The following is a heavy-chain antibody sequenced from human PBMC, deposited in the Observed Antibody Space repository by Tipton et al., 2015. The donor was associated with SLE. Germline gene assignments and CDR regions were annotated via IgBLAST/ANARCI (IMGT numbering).Heavy chain of an antibody. V-gene: IGHV4-34*01. CDR3: ATGLGELFYYYGMDV. CDR2: INHSGST. CDR1: GGSFSGYY. Sequence: TLFLTCAVYGGSFSGYYWSWIRQPPGKGLEWIGEINHSGSTNYNPSLKSRVTISVDTSKNQFSLKLSSVTAADTAVYYCATGLGELFYYYGMDVWGQGTTVTVSS. D-gene: IGHD3-10*01. J-gene: IGHJ6*02.